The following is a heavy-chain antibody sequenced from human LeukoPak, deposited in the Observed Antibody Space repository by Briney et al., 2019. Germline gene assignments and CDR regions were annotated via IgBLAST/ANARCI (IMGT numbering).Heavy chain of an antibody. CDR3: ARDRGGTGDFDY. J-gene: IGHJ4*02. D-gene: IGHD1-1*01. CDR2: INVGNGDT. Sequence: ASVKVSFTASGYTFTRNVIHWVRRAPGQSLEWMGWINVGNGDTKYSQKFQGRVTIARDTSASTAYMELSSLRSEDTAVYYCARDRGGTGDFDYWGQGTLVTVSS. CDR1: GYTFTRNV. V-gene: IGHV1-3*01.